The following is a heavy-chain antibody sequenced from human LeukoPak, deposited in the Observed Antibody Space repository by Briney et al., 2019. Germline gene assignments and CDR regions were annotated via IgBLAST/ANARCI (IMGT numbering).Heavy chain of an antibody. Sequence: PSETLSLTCTVSGGSISSSSYYSGWIRQPPGKGLEWIGSIYYSGSTYYNPSLKSRVTISVDTSKNQLSLTLSSVTAADTAVYYCARQGAAEVTWFDPWRQGTLVTLSS. CDR3: ARQGAAEVTWFDP. J-gene: IGHJ5*02. CDR1: GGSISSSSYY. V-gene: IGHV4-39*01. CDR2: IYYSGST. D-gene: IGHD6-13*01.